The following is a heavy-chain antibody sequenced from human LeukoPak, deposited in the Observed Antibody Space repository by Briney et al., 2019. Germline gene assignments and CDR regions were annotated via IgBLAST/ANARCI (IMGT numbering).Heavy chain of an antibody. CDR2: IYYSGST. J-gene: IGHJ4*02. Sequence: SETLSLTCTVSGGSISSYYWSWIRQPPGKGLEWIGYIYYSGSTNYNPSLKSRVTISVDTSKNQFSLKLSSVTAAVTAVYYCARITPHCSGGSCYPDYWGQGTLVSVSS. D-gene: IGHD2-15*01. V-gene: IGHV4-59*01. CDR3: ARITPHCSGGSCYPDY. CDR1: GGSISSYY.